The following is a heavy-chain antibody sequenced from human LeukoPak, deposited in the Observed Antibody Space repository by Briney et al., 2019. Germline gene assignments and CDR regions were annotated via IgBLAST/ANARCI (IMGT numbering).Heavy chain of an antibody. Sequence: GGSLRLSCAASGFTFSSYAMHWVRQAPGKGLEWVSVIYSGGSTYYADSVKGRFTISRDNSKNTLYLQMNSLRAEDTAVYYCARERRGLYYYDSSGYYYFDYWGQGTLVTASS. J-gene: IGHJ4*02. D-gene: IGHD3-22*01. CDR2: IYSGGST. CDR1: GFTFSSYA. CDR3: ARERRGLYYYDSSGYYYFDY. V-gene: IGHV3-66*01.